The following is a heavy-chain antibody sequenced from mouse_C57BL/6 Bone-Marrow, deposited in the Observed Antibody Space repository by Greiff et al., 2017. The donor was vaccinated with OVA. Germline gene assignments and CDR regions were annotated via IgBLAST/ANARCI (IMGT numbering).Heavy chain of an antibody. V-gene: IGHV1-50*01. D-gene: IGHD1-1*01. CDR2: IDPSDSYT. J-gene: IGHJ2*01. Sequence: VQLQQPGAELVKPGASVKLSCKASGYTFTSYWMQWVKQRPGQGLEWIGEIDPSDSYTNYNQKFKGKATLTVDTSSSTAYMQLSSLTSEDSAVYYCARVGTVVDYWGQGTTLTVSS. CDR3: ARVGTVVDY. CDR1: GYTFTSYW.